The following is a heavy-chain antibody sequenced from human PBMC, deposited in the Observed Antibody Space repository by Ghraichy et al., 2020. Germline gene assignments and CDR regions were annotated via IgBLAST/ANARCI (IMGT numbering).Heavy chain of an antibody. D-gene: IGHD3-3*01. CDR2: INHSGST. CDR1: GGSFSGYY. J-gene: IGHJ6*03. CDR3: ARGKGDFWSGYRHYYMDV. Sequence: SETLSLTCAVYGGSFSGYYWSWIRQPPGKGLEWIGEINHSGSTNYNPSLKSRVTISVDTSKNQFSLKRSSVTAAVTAVYYCARGKGDFWSGYRHYYMDVWGKGTTVTVSS. V-gene: IGHV4-34*01.